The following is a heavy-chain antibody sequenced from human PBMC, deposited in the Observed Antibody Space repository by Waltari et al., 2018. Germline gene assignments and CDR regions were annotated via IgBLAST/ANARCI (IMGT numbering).Heavy chain of an antibody. CDR3: VRSHCIGDSCFRYFDS. V-gene: IGHV4-34*01. CDR1: EGSFCAFF. D-gene: IGHD2-15*01. J-gene: IGHJ4*02. CDR2: INHGVKT. Sequence: VRLDQWGTELVEPWETLSLTCAVYEGSFCAFFWSWVRQAPGKGLEWIGEINHGVKTDYNPSLKSRLFMSVDPSKNQFSLMLSSVTAADTAVYYCVRSHCIGDSCFRYFDSWGQGTLVTVSS.